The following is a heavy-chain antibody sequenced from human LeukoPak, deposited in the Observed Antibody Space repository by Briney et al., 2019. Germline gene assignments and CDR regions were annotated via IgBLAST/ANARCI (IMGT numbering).Heavy chain of an antibody. Sequence: GVSLRLSCAASGFTFDDYAMHWLRQAPGKGLEWFSGISWNSGSIGYADSVKGRFTISRDNAKNSLYLQMNSLRAEDTALYYCAKDTYSSSWYGAFDIWGQGTMVTVSS. CDR2: ISWNSGSI. V-gene: IGHV3-9*01. J-gene: IGHJ3*02. D-gene: IGHD6-13*01. CDR3: AKDTYSSSWYGAFDI. CDR1: GFTFDDYA.